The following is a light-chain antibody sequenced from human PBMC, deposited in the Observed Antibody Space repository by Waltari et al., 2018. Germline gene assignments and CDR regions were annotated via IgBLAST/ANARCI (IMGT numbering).Light chain of an antibody. CDR2: DAS. V-gene: IGKV1-33*01. Sequence: DIQMTQSPSSLSASVGDRVTITCQASQDISNYLNWYQQKPGKAPKLLIDDASNLETGVPARFSGSGSGTDFTFTISSLQPEDIATYYCQQYDNRPLTFGGGTKVEIK. CDR1: QDISNY. CDR3: QQYDNRPLT. J-gene: IGKJ4*01.